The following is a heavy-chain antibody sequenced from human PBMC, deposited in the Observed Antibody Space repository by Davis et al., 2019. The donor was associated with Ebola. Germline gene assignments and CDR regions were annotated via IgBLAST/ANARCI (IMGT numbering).Heavy chain of an antibody. V-gene: IGHV4-34*01. J-gene: IGHJ4*02. Sequence: SETLSLTCAVYGGSFSGYYWSWIRQPPGKGLEWIGEINHSGSTNYNPSLKSRVTISVDTSKNQFSLKLSSVTAADTAVYYCARDRRYYYDSSGYYQTEYYFDYWGQGTLVTVSS. CDR2: INHSGST. CDR3: ARDRRYYYDSSGYYQTEYYFDY. D-gene: IGHD3-22*01. CDR1: GGSFSGYY.